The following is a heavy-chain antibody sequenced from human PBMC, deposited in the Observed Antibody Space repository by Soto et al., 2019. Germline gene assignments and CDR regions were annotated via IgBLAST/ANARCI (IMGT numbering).Heavy chain of an antibody. Sequence: VASVKVSCKASGYTFTSYDINWVRQATGQGLEWMRIMNPSGGSTSYAQKFQGRVTMTRDTSTSTVYMELSSLRSEDTAVYYCAFDYGDYLSWGQGTLVTVSS. CDR2: MNPSGGST. D-gene: IGHD4-17*01. CDR1: GYTFTSYD. V-gene: IGHV1-46*03. CDR3: AFDYGDYLS. J-gene: IGHJ5*02.